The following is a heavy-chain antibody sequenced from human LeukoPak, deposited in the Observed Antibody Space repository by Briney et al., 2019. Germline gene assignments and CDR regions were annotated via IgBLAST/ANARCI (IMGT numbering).Heavy chain of an antibody. CDR2: INPNSGGT. CDR1: GYTFTGHH. CDR3: AREATYGNDAFDI. J-gene: IGHJ3*02. D-gene: IGHD2-8*01. V-gene: IGHV1-2*06. Sequence: ASVKVSCKASGYTFTGHHMHWVRQAPGQGLEWMGRINPNSGGTNYAQKFQGRVTMTRDTSISTAYMELSRLRSDDTAVYYCAREATYGNDAFDIWGQGTIITVSS.